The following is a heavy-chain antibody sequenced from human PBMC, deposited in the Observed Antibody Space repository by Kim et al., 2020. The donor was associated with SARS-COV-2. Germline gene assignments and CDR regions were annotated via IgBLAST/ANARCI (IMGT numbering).Heavy chain of an antibody. CDR3: ARATSVRGVTITAWHYKGMDV. CDR2: MNPNSGKA. D-gene: IGHD3-10*02. V-gene: IGHV1-8*01. Sequence: ASVKVSCKASGFPLTTYDITWVRQASGQGLEWMGWMNPNSGKAGYAQNFQGRVTMTSNISINTAYMELSSLRSDDTAVYYCARATSVRGVTITAWHYKGMDVWGQGTTVIVSS. CDR1: GFPLTTYD. J-gene: IGHJ6*02.